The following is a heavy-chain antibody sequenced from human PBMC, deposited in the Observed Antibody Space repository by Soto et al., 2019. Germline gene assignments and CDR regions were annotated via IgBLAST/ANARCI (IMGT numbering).Heavy chain of an antibody. J-gene: IGHJ6*02. CDR3: ARLPGGTSDFWSGYYGSYYYGMDV. CDR1: GGSISSYY. V-gene: IGHV4-59*01. Sequence: PSETLSLTCTVSGGSISSYYWSWIRQPPGKGLEWIGYIYYSGSTNYNPTPKSRVTISVDTSKNQFSLKLSAVTAADTAVYYCARLPGGTSDFWSGYYGSYYYGMDVWGQGTTVTVSS. D-gene: IGHD3-3*01. CDR2: IYYSGST.